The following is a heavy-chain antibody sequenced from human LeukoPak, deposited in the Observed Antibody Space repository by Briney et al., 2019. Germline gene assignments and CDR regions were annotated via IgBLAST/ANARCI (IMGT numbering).Heavy chain of an antibody. CDR2: IQPDGSEG. CDR3: ASQSFAKFDP. Sequence: GGSLRLSCAASGFTFSSYNMNWVRQVPGKGLEWVGNIQPDGSEGYPVDSVKGRFTISRDNARNSLFLQMNSLRVEDTAVYYCASQSFAKFDPWGQGTLVIVSS. D-gene: IGHD3-16*01. CDR1: GFTFSSYN. J-gene: IGHJ5*02. V-gene: IGHV3-7*01.